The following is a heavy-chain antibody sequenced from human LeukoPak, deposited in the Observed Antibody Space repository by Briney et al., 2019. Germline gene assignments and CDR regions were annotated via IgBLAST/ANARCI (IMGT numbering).Heavy chain of an antibody. CDR3: ARDPMVRGRHYYGMDV. J-gene: IGHJ6*02. CDR2: ISSSGSTI. CDR1: GFTFSSYE. Sequence: PGGSLRLSCAASGFTFSSYEMNWVRQAPGKGLEWVSYISSSGSTIYYADSVKGRFTISRDNAKNSLYLQMNSLRAEDTAVYYCARDPMVRGRHYYGMDVWGQGTLVTVSS. D-gene: IGHD3-10*01. V-gene: IGHV3-48*03.